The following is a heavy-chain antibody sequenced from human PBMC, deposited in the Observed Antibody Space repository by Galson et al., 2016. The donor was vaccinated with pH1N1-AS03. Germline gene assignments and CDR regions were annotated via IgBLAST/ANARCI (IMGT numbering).Heavy chain of an antibody. J-gene: IGHJ4*02. CDR3: ARSFLGETDD. CDR1: GYTFTTYD. CDR2: MTPNNGNT. Sequence: SVKVSCKASGYTFTTYDINWVRQAAGQGLEWMGWMTPNNGNTGYAQRFQGRVTMTRNTSISPAYMELSGLQSEDTAVYYCARSFLGETDDWGQGTLVIVSS. V-gene: IGHV1-8*01. D-gene: IGHD3-16*01.